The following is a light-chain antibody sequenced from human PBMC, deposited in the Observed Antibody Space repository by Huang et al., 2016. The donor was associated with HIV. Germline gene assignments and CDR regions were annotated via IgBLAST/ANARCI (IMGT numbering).Light chain of an antibody. CDR3: QKYNSAPYT. CDR1: QGISNF. V-gene: IGKV1-27*01. J-gene: IGKJ2*01. CDR2: SAS. Sequence: DIQMTQSPSSLSTSVGDTLTITCRASQGISNFLAWYQQKTGKIPNLLIYSASTLPSGVPSRFSGSGSGTHFTLTIRSLQPEDVATYYCQKYNSAPYTFGQGTKLDIK.